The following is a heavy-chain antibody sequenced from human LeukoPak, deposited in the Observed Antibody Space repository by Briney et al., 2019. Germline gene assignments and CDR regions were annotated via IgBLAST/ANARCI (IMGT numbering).Heavy chain of an antibody. CDR1: GGSFSGYY. V-gene: IGHV4-34*01. J-gene: IGHJ4*02. CDR2: INHSGST. Sequence: SETLSLTCAVYGGSFSGYYWSWIRQPPGKGLEWIGEINHSGSTNYNPSLKSRVTISVDTSEDQFSLKLSSVTAADTAVYYCARFYGLGYFDYWGQGTLVTVSS. CDR3: ARFYGLGYFDY. D-gene: IGHD4-17*01.